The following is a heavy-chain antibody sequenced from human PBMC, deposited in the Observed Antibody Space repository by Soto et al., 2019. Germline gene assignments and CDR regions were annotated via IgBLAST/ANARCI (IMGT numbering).Heavy chain of an antibody. V-gene: IGHV4-4*02. CDR2: VFHTGTT. CDR1: GDSVSSPYY. D-gene: IGHD6-19*01. J-gene: IGHJ5*02. CDR3: ARSAGWYAIHA. Sequence: QVQLQESGPGLVKPSGTLSLTCAVSGDSVSSPYYWCWVRQPPGKGLEWIGEVFHTGTTSYNPSLRRRVTISMDKSINQFSLDLSSVTAAGTAVYYCARSAGWYAIHAWGPGTLVIVSS.